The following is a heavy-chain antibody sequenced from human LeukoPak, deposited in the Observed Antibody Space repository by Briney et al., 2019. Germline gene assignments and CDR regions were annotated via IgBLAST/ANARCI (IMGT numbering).Heavy chain of an antibody. V-gene: IGHV4-38-2*02. CDR2: VYYTGST. Sequence: SETLSLTCSVSDYSISNGFYWGWIRQPPGKGLEWIGTVYYTGSTYYNPSLKSRVTISINTSKNQFSLKLNSVTAADTAVYYCVRGRCSGGSCYRFDPWGQGTLVTVSS. D-gene: IGHD2-15*01. J-gene: IGHJ5*02. CDR3: VRGRCSGGSCYRFDP. CDR1: DYSISNGFY.